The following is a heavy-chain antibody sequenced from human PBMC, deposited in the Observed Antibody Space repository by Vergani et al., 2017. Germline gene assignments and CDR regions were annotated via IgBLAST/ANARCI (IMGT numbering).Heavy chain of an antibody. J-gene: IGHJ4*02. CDR3: ARGYYDFWSGYYIGY. D-gene: IGHD3-3*01. Sequence: QVQLQESGPGLVKPSETLSLTCTVSGGSISSYYWSWIRQPPGKGLEWIGYIYYSGSTNYNPSLKSRVTISVDTSKNQFPLKLSSVTAADTAVYYCARGYYDFWSGYYIGYWGQGTLVTVSS. CDR1: GGSISSYY. CDR2: IYYSGST. V-gene: IGHV4-59*01.